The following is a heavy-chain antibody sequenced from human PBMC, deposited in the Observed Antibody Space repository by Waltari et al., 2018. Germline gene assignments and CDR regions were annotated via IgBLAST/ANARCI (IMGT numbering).Heavy chain of an antibody. CDR1: GGSLSSSSYY. CDR2: IYYSGST. V-gene: IGHV4-39*01. Sequence: QLQLQESGPGLVKPSETLSLTCTVSGGSLSSSSYYWGWHRQPPGKGLEWIGSIYYSGSTYYNPSLKSRVTISVDTSKNQFSLKLSSVTAADTAVYYCARGLDDSSGYWHYWGQGTLVTVSS. D-gene: IGHD3-22*01. J-gene: IGHJ4*02. CDR3: ARGLDDSSGYWHY.